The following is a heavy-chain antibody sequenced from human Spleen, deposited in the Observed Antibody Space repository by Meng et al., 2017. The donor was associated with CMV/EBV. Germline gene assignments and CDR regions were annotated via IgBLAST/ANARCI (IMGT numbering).Heavy chain of an antibody. CDR2: MSYDRRNK. CDR3: ARGVLIAAAGIGFDP. D-gene: IGHD6-13*01. J-gene: IGHJ5*02. CDR1: GFTFSSYA. V-gene: IGHV3-30*04. Sequence: GFTFSSYAKHWARQAQGKGLEGGAVMSYDRRNKKNAEAVKGRFTISRDNSKNTLYLQMNSLRAEDTAVYYCARGVLIAAAGIGFDPWGQGTLVTVSS.